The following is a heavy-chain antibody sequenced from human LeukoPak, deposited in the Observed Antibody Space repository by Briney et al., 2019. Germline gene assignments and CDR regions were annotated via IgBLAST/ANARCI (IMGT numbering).Heavy chain of an antibody. J-gene: IGHJ4*02. Sequence: SVKVSCKASGGTFSSYAISWVRQAPGQGLEWMGGIIPIFGTANYAQKFQGRVTITADESTSTAYMELSSLRSEDTAVYYCARVGYDFWSGYYSFDYWGQGTLVTVSS. D-gene: IGHD3-3*01. V-gene: IGHV1-69*13. CDR3: ARVGYDFWSGYYSFDY. CDR2: IIPIFGTA. CDR1: GGTFSSYA.